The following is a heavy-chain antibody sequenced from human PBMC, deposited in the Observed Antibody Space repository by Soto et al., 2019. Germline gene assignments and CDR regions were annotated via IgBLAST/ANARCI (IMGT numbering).Heavy chain of an antibody. V-gene: IGHV1-24*01. CDR1: GYTHTELS. J-gene: IGHJ6*02. CDR3: ATANVGATILFGPLYYGMDV. CDR2: FDPEDGET. Sequence: ASVKVSCKVSGYTHTELSMHWVRQAQGKRLERIGGFDPEDGETIYAQKFQGRVTMTEDTSTDTAYMELSSLRSEDTAVYYCATANVGATILFGPLYYGMDVWGQGTTVTVSS. D-gene: IGHD5-12*01.